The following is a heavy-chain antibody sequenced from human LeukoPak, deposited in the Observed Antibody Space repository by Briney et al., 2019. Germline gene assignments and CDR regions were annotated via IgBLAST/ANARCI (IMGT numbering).Heavy chain of an antibody. V-gene: IGHV4-4*07. J-gene: IGHJ5*02. CDR2: IYTSGNT. CDR1: DGSISSSY. Sequence: PSETLPLTCTVSDGSISSSYWSWIRQPAGKGLEWIGRIYTSGNTNYNPSLKSRVTMSVDTSKNQFSLKLNFVTAADTAMYYCARDLGFAAAGTVAFDPWGQGTLVIVSS. CDR3: ARDLGFAAAGTVAFDP. D-gene: IGHD6-13*01.